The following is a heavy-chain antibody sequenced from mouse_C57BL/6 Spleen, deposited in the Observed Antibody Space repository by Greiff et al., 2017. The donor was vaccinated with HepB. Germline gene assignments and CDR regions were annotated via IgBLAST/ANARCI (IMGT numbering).Heavy chain of an antibody. V-gene: IGHV1-15*01. CDR2: IDPETGGT. Sequence: VKLQESGAELVRPGASVTLSCKASGYTFTDYEMHWVKQTPVHGLEWIGAIDPETGGTAYNQKFKGKAILTADKSSSTAYMELRSLTSEDSAVYYCTRSRRSYAMDYWGQGTSVTVSS. CDR1: GYTFTDYE. CDR3: TRSRRSYAMDY. J-gene: IGHJ4*01.